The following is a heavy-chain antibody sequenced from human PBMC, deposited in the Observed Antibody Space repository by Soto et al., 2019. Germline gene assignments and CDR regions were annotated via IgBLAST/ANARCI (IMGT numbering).Heavy chain of an antibody. V-gene: IGHV3-7*01. CDR1: GFTFSSYW. D-gene: IGHD3-16*02. CDR2: IKQDGSEK. CDR3: ARDLIPDYDYIWGSYRYLSPLDY. J-gene: IGHJ4*02. Sequence: GGSLRLSCAASGFTFSSYWMSWVRQAPGKGLEWVANIKQDGSEKYYVDSVKGRFTISRDNAKNSLYLQMNSLRAEDTAVYYCARDLIPDYDYIWGSYRYLSPLDYWGQGTLVTVSS.